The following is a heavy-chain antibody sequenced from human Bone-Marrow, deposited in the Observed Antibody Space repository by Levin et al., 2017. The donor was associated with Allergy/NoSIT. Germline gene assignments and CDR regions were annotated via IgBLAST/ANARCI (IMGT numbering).Heavy chain of an antibody. Sequence: GESLKISCAASGFTFSNSWMSWVRQAPGKGMEWVANIKEDGSEKYYVDSVKGRFTISRDNAKNSLYVQMNSLRAEDTAVYYCARDQFRRATIGARWFAPWGQGTLVTGSS. CDR3: ARDQFRRATIGARWFAP. V-gene: IGHV3-7*01. J-gene: IGHJ5*02. CDR2: IKEDGSEK. D-gene: IGHD5-12*01. CDR1: GFTFSNSW.